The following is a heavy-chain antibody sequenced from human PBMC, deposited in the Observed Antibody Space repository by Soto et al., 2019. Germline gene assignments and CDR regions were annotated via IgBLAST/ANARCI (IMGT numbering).Heavy chain of an antibody. CDR3: GGQWLVPGAFDI. Sequence: QVQLQDSGPGLVKPSGTLSLTCAVSGGSISSSNWWSWARQPPGKGQEWTGEIYHSGSTNYNPSLKSRVTISVDKSKNQFSLKLSSVTAADTAVYYCGGQWLVPGAFDIWGQGTMVTVSS. CDR2: IYHSGST. J-gene: IGHJ3*02. D-gene: IGHD6-19*01. CDR1: GGSISSSNW. V-gene: IGHV4-4*02.